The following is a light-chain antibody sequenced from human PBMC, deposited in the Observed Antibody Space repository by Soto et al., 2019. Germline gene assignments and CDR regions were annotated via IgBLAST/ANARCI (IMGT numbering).Light chain of an antibody. CDR1: QSVSGC. Sequence: FVLTQSAATLSLSPGESSTLSVSADQSVSGCLAWYHQKPGQSPRLLIYGASTRATGIPARFSGSGSGTEFTLTINSLQSEDFAVYYCHQYNNWPRTFGQGTKV. CDR3: HQYNNWPRT. CDR2: GAS. V-gene: IGKV3-15*01. J-gene: IGKJ1*01.